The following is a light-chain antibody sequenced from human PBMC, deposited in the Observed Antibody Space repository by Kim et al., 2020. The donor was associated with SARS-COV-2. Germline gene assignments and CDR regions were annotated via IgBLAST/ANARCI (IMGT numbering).Light chain of an antibody. V-gene: IGLV3-1*01. Sequence: SYELTQPPSVSVSPGQTASIACSGDKVGDKYVCWYQQKPGQSPLLVIYEDVKRPSGIPERFSGSISGNTATLTISGTQTMDEGDYFCQTWDRGTVLFGGG. CDR3: QTWDRGTVL. CDR1: KVGDKY. CDR2: EDV. J-gene: IGLJ2*01.